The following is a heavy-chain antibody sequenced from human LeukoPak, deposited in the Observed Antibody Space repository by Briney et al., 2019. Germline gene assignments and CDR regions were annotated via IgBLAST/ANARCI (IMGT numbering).Heavy chain of an antibody. Sequence: PGGSLRLSCAASGFTFSSYAMSWVRQAPGKGLEWVSAISGSGGSTYYADSAKGRFTISRDNSKNTLYLQMNSLRAEDTAVYYCAKDKGTMIVVVIMQANAFDIWGQGTMVTVSS. J-gene: IGHJ3*02. D-gene: IGHD3-22*01. CDR3: AKDKGTMIVVVIMQANAFDI. V-gene: IGHV3-23*01. CDR2: ISGSGGST. CDR1: GFTFSSYA.